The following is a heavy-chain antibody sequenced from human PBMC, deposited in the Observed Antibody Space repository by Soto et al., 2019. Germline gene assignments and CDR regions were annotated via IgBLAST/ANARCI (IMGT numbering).Heavy chain of an antibody. CDR2: ISSSSSYI. J-gene: IGHJ4*02. CDR3: ARDLIGQQMVDY. CDR1: GFTFSSYS. D-gene: IGHD6-13*01. V-gene: IGHV3-21*01. Sequence: GGSLRLSCAASGFTFSSYSMNWVRQAPGKGLEWVSSISSSSSYIYYAETVKGRVTIYRDNAKNSLYLQMNSLRAEDTAVYYCARDLIGQQMVDYWGQGTLVTVSS.